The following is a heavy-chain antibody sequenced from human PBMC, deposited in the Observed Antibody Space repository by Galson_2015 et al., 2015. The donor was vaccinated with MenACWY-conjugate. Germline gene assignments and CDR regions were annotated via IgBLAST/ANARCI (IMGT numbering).Heavy chain of an antibody. J-gene: IGHJ3*01. CDR1: GFSLRTSRVG. D-gene: IGHD2-2*01. CDR3: AHSPYCSTTSCYAARAFDV. V-gene: IGHV2-5*02. CDR2: ISWDDDK. Sequence: PALVNPTQTLTLPCTFSGFSLRTSRVGVGWIRQPPGQALEWLSLISWDDDKRYSPSLKSRLTITKDTSKNQVVLSVTNMDPVDTATYYCAHSPYCSTTSCYAARAFDVWGQGTVVTVSS.